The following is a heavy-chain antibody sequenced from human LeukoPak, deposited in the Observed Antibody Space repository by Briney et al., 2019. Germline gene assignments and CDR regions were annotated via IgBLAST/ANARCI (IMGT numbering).Heavy chain of an antibody. CDR1: GGSISSPY. CDR3: ARGQDSIYFDY. V-gene: IGHV4-4*07. J-gene: IGHJ4*02. CDR2: FYTSGST. D-gene: IGHD3-3*02. Sequence: PSETLSLTCTVSGGSISSPYWTWIRQPAGKGLEWIGRFYTSGSTNYNPSLKSRVTMSVDTSKNQFSLKLSSVTAADTAVYYCARGQDSIYFDYWGQGTLVTVSS.